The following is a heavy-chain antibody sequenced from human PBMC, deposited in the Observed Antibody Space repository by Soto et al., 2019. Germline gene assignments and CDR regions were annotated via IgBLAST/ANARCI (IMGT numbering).Heavy chain of an antibody. V-gene: IGHV4-4*07. Sequence: SETLSLTCTVSGGSISSYYWSWIRQPAGKGLEWIGRIYTSGSTNYNPSLKSRVTMSVDTSKDQFSLKLSSVTAADTAVYYCARSLGTTGSFNWFDPWGQGTLVTVSS. CDR1: GGSISSYY. D-gene: IGHD1-7*01. J-gene: IGHJ5*02. CDR2: IYTSGST. CDR3: ARSLGTTGSFNWFDP.